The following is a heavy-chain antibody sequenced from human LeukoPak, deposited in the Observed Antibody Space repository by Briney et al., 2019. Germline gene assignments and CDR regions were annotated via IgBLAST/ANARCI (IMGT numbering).Heavy chain of an antibody. V-gene: IGHV3-20*04. J-gene: IGHJ4*02. Sequence: GGALRLSCAASGFTLDDYGMSWVRHAPGKGLEWVSGINWNGGSTGYADSVKGRFTISRDNAKNSLYLQMNSLRAEDTALYYCARNLEWLLPFDYWGQGTLVTVSS. CDR1: GFTLDDYG. D-gene: IGHD3-3*01. CDR2: INWNGGST. CDR3: ARNLEWLLPFDY.